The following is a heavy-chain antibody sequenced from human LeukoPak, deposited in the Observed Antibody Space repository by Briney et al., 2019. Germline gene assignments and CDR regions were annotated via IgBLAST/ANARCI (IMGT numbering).Heavy chain of an antibody. CDR3: ARDWPGDYGAPFDY. CDR2: IYHSGST. J-gene: IGHJ4*02. D-gene: IGHD4-17*01. Sequence: SETLSLTCTVSGYSISSGYYWGWIRQPPGKGLEWIGSIYHSGSTYYNPSLKSRVTISIDTSKNQFSLKLSSVTAADTAVYYCARDWPGDYGAPFDYWGPGTLVTVSS. V-gene: IGHV4-38-2*02. CDR1: GYSISSGYY.